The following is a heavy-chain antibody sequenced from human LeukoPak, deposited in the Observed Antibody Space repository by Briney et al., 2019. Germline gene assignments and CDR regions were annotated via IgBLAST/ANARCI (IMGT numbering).Heavy chain of an antibody. J-gene: IGHJ3*02. CDR1: GLTFSTYG. D-gene: IGHD3-3*01. CDR3: ARSRLSGINDAFDI. V-gene: IGHV3-23*01. Sequence: GGTLRLSCAASGLTFSTYGRTWVRQAPGKGREWVSAISGGAVSTFYADSVKGRFTISRDNSKNTLYLQMNSLRAEDTAVYYCARSRLSGINDAFDIWGQGTMVTVSS. CDR2: ISGGAVST.